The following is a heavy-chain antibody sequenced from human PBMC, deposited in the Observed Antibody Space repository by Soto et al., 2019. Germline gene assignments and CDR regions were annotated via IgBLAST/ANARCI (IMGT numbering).Heavy chain of an antibody. V-gene: IGHV3-15*07. D-gene: IGHD3-22*01. Sequence: VGSLRLSCAASDFTFCNAWMNWDRQAPGKGLEWVGRIKSKTDGGTTDYAAPVKGRFTISRDDSKNTLYLQMNSLKTEDTAVYYCTTDYDSSGYPDYWGQGTLVTVSS. CDR1: DFTFCNAW. CDR2: IKSKTDGGTT. J-gene: IGHJ4*02. CDR3: TTDYDSSGYPDY.